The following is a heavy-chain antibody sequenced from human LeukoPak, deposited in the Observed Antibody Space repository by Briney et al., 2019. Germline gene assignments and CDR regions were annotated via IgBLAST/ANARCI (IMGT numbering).Heavy chain of an antibody. J-gene: IGHJ4*02. Sequence: ASVKVSCKVSGYTLTELSMHWVRQAPGKGLEWMGGFDPEDGETTYAQKFQGRVTMTEDTSTDTAYMELSSLRSEDTAVYYCATFPPPTTVTTYFDYWGQGTLVTVSS. CDR2: FDPEDGET. D-gene: IGHD4-17*01. V-gene: IGHV1-24*01. CDR1: GYTLTELS. CDR3: ATFPPPTTVTTYFDY.